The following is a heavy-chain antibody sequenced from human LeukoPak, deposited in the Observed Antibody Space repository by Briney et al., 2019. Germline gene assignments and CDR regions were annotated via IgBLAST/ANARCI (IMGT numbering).Heavy chain of an antibody. J-gene: IGHJ4*02. CDR1: GFTFSSYG. CDR3: AKDGRSGSYYMGYYFDY. Sequence: QTGGSLRLSCTVSGFTFSSYGMHWVRQAPGKGLEWVAFIRYDGSNKYYADSVKGRFTISRDNSKNTLYLQMNSLRAEDTAVYYCAKDGRSGSYYMGYYFDYWGQGTLVTVSS. D-gene: IGHD3-10*01. V-gene: IGHV3-30*02. CDR2: IRYDGSNK.